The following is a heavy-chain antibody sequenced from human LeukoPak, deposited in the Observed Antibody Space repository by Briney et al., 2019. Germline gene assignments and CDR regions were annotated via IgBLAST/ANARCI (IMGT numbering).Heavy chain of an antibody. V-gene: IGHV4-39*07. D-gene: IGHD3-10*01. CDR3: ARGQLGIWFGEPLTDWFDP. CDR1: GGSISSSSYY. J-gene: IGHJ5*02. Sequence: SETLSLTCTVSGGSISSSSYYWGWIRQPPGKGLEWIGSIYYSGSTYYNPSLKSRVTISVDTSKNQFSLQLNSVTPEDTAVHYCARGQLGIWFGEPLTDWFDPWGQGTLVTVSS. CDR2: IYYSGST.